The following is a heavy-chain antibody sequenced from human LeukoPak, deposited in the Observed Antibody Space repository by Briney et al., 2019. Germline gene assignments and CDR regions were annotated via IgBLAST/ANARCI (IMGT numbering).Heavy chain of an antibody. D-gene: IGHD5-12*01. CDR1: GYTFTSYY. Sequence: ASVKVSCKASGYTFTSYYIHWVRQAPGQGLEWMGRFNPNSGGTNYAQKFQGRVTMTRDTSINTVYIELSRLRSDDTAVYYCTRDLEADIAFIYWGQGTLVTDSS. J-gene: IGHJ4*02. CDR3: TRDLEADIAFIY. V-gene: IGHV1-2*06. CDR2: FNPNSGGT.